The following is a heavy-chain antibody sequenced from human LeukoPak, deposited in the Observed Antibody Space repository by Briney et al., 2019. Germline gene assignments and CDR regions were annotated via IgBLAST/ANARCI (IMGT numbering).Heavy chain of an antibody. CDR1: GGSISSYY. D-gene: IGHD3-22*01. Sequence: SETLSLTCTVSGGSISSYYWSWIRQPPGKGLEWIGYIYYSGSTNYNPSLKSRVTISVDTSKNQFSLELSSVTAADTAVYYCARLNYDSSGYDAFDIWGQGTMVTVSS. CDR3: ARLNYDSSGYDAFDI. J-gene: IGHJ3*02. CDR2: IYYSGST. V-gene: IGHV4-59*08.